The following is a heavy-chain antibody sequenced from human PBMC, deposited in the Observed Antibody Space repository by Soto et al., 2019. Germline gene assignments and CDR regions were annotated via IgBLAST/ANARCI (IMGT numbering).Heavy chain of an antibody. D-gene: IGHD6-13*01. CDR3: ARDEYSSSWYSLLFDY. Sequence: GGSLRLSCAASGFTFSSYSMNWVRQAPGKGLERVSYISSSSSTIYYADSVKGRFTISRDNAKNSLYLQMNSLRDEDTAVYYCARDEYSSSWYSLLFDYWGQGTLVTVSS. V-gene: IGHV3-48*02. J-gene: IGHJ4*02. CDR2: ISSSSSTI. CDR1: GFTFSSYS.